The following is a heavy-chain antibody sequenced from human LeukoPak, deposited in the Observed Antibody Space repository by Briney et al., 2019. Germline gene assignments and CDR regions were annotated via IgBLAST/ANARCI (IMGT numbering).Heavy chain of an antibody. CDR2: IYYSGST. Sequence: PSETLSLTCTVSGGSISSYYWSWIRQPPGKGLEWIGYIYYSGSTNYNPSLKSRVTISVDTSKNQFSLKLSSVTAADTAVYYCARDPDPWGQGTLVTVSS. D-gene: IGHD1-14*01. CDR1: GGSISSYY. V-gene: IGHV4-59*01. CDR3: ARDPDP. J-gene: IGHJ5*02.